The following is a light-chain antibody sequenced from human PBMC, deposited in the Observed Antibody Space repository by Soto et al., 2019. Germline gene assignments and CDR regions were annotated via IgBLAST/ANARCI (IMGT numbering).Light chain of an antibody. J-gene: IGKJ2*01. CDR3: HQYNSYLYT. Sequence: DIQMTQSPSTLSASVGDRVTITCRASQSISSWLAWYQQKPGKAPKLLIYDASSVESGVPSRFSGSGSGTEFTLTISSLQPDDFATYYCHQYNSYLYTFGQGTKLEIK. CDR1: QSISSW. V-gene: IGKV1-5*01. CDR2: DAS.